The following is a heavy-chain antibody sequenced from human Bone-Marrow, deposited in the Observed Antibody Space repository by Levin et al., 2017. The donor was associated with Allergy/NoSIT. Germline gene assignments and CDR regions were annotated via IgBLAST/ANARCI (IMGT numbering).Heavy chain of an antibody. CDR1: GFTFTSYA. CDR3: SNDRQFTVTGDFDI. J-gene: IGHJ4*02. Sequence: PGGSLRLSCATSGFTFTSYAMTWVRQAPGKGLEWVASITGSAATTYYADSVKGRFTIPKDNPKNTVFLQMNSLRPEDTAEYFCSNDRQFTVTGDFDIWGQGTLVTVSS. CDR2: ITGSAATT. D-gene: IGHD1-14*01. V-gene: IGHV3-23*01.